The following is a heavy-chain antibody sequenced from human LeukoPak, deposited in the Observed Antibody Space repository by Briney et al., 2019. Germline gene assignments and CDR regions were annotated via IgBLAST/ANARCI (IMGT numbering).Heavy chain of an antibody. CDR1: GDSIYSGNYY. J-gene: IGHJ6*03. CDR3: ARIPRLGSTGYYYYYYYMDV. Sequence: SETLSLTCTVSGDSIYSGNYYWSWIRQPAGKGLEWIGRIYSSGTTIYNPSLKSRVTISVDTSKNQFSPKVTSVTAADTAVYYCARIPRLGSTGYYYYYYYMDVWGKGTTVTVSS. V-gene: IGHV4-61*02. CDR2: IYSSGTT. D-gene: IGHD5-12*01.